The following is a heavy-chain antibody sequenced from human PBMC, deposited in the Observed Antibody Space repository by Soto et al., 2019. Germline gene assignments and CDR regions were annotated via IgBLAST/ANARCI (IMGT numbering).Heavy chain of an antibody. CDR3: ARVGTYYGSGSPYYSDY. J-gene: IGHJ4*02. Sequence: PGWSLRLSCAASGFSFLSYYMNWVRQAPGKGLEWVSSISSSSSYINYADSVKGRFTISRDNAKNSLYLQMNSLRAEDTAVYYCARVGTYYGSGSPYYSDYWGQGTLVTVS. V-gene: IGHV3-21*01. CDR1: GFSFLSYY. CDR2: ISSSSSYI. D-gene: IGHD3-10*01.